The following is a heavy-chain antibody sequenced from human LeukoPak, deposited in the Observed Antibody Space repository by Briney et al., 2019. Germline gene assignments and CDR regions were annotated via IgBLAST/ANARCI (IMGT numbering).Heavy chain of an antibody. CDR1: GYTFTGYF. CDR3: VPTNSWDYYFDY. J-gene: IGHJ4*02. CDR2: INPNSGGT. D-gene: IGHD6-13*01. V-gene: IGHV1-2*02. Sequence: ASVKVSCKASGYTFTGYFMHWVRPAHGQGLERMGWINPNSGGTNYAQKFQGRVTMTRDTSISTAYMELSRLRSDDTAVYYCVPTNSWDYYFDYWGQGTLVTVSS.